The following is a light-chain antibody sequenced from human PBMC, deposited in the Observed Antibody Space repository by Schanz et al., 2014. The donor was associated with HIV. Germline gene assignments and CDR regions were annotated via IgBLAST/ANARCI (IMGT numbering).Light chain of an antibody. V-gene: IGKV1-5*03. CDR2: EAS. Sequence: IQMTQSPSTVSASVGDRVTITCRASQSISSDLAWYQQKPGKAPYLLISEASTLESGVPSRFSGTGSGTEFTLTISSLQPDDFATYFCLHYNDFASTFGQGTKLEIK. J-gene: IGKJ2*01. CDR1: QSISSD. CDR3: LHYNDFAST.